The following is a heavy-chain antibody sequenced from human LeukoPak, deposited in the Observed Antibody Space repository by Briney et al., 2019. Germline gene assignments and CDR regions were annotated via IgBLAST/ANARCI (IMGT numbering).Heavy chain of an antibody. CDR2: ISSSSTYI. CDR1: GFTFSTYS. Sequence: GGSLRLSCAASGFTFSTYSMNCVRQAPGKGLEWVSSISSSSTYIYYADSVKGRFTISRDNAKNSLYLQMNSLRAEDTAVYYCARGGLPAAITDYWGQGTLVTVSS. D-gene: IGHD2-2*02. V-gene: IGHV3-21*01. CDR3: ARGGLPAAITDY. J-gene: IGHJ4*02.